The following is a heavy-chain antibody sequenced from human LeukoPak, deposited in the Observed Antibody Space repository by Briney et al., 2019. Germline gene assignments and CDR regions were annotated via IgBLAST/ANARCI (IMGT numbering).Heavy chain of an antibody. V-gene: IGHV1-46*01. CDR2: INPSGGST. CDR1: GYTFTSYY. J-gene: IGHJ3*02. Sequence: GASVKVSCKASGYTFTSYYMRWVRQAPGQGLEWMGIINPSGGSTSYAQKFQGRVTMTRDTSTSTVYMELSSLRSEDTAVYYCARAPLGELDPYPGGGAFDIWGQGTMVTVSS. CDR3: ARAPLGELDPYPGGGAFDI. D-gene: IGHD1-1*01.